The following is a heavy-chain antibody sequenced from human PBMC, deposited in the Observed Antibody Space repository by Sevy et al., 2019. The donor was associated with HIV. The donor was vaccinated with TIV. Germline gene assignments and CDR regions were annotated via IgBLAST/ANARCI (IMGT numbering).Heavy chain of an antibody. CDR3: ARDVAGYCSGGSCYSFGYFDY. CDR1: GFTFSSYA. J-gene: IGHJ4*02. Sequence: GGSLRLSCAASGFTFSSYAMHWVRQAPGKGLEWVAVISYDGSNKYNADSVKGRFTISRDNSKNTLYLQMNSLGAEDTAVYYCARDVAGYCSGGSCYSFGYFDYWGQGTLVTVSS. CDR2: ISYDGSNK. D-gene: IGHD2-15*01. V-gene: IGHV3-30-3*01.